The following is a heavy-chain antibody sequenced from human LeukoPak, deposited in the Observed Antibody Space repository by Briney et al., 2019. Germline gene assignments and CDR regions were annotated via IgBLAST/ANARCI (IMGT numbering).Heavy chain of an antibody. CDR3: AKDLFRWAFDY. V-gene: IGHV3-23*01. J-gene: IGHJ4*02. D-gene: IGHD5-24*01. CDR2: IGGSDDRT. CDR1: GFTLSRNA. Sequence: PGGSLRLSCAASGFTLSRNAMSWVRQAPGKGLEWVSAIGGSDDRTDYADSVKGRFTISRDISKNTLYLQMNSLRAEDTAVYFCAKDLFRWAFDYWGKGTLVTVSS.